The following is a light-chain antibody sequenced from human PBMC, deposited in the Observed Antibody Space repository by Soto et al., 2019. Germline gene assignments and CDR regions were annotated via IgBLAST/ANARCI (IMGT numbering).Light chain of an antibody. CDR2: RNN. V-gene: IGLV1-47*01. J-gene: IGLJ3*02. CDR1: SSNIGSNY. Sequence: QSVLTQPRSASGTPGQRVTISCSGSSSNIGSNYVYWYQQLPRTAPKLLIYRNNQRPSGVPDRFSGSKSGTSASLAVSGLRSEDEADYYWAAWDDSLSGPWVFGGGTKLTVL. CDR3: AAWDDSLSGPWV.